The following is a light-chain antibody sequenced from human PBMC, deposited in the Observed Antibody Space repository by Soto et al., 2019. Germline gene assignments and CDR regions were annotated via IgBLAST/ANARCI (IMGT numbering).Light chain of an antibody. CDR1: QGIGDY. CDR2: GAS. CDR3: QQYNSALLT. Sequence: DIQMTQSPSSLSASVGDRVTITCRASQGIGDYLAWYQQKPGKVPKLLIYGASTLQSGVPSRFSGSGYGTDFTLTISSLQPEDVASYYCQQYNSALLTFGGGTKVEIK. V-gene: IGKV1-27*01. J-gene: IGKJ4*01.